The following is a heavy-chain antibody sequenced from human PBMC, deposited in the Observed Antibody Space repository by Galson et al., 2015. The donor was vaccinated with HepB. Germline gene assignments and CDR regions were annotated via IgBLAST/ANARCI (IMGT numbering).Heavy chain of an antibody. CDR3: TTDAYSSSNYYYYYYYMDV. Sequence: SLRLSCAASGFTFSNAWMSWVRQAPGKGLEWVGRIKSKTDGGTTDYAAPVKGRFTISRDDSKNTLYLQMNSLKTEDTAVYYCTTDAYSSSNYYYYYYYMDVWGKGTTVTVSS. D-gene: IGHD6-13*01. CDR1: GFTFSNAW. CDR2: IKSKTDGGTT. V-gene: IGHV3-15*01. J-gene: IGHJ6*03.